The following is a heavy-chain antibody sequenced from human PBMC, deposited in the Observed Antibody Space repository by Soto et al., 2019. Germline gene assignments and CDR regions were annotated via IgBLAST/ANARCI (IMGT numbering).Heavy chain of an antibody. J-gene: IGHJ6*02. D-gene: IGHD5-18*01. CDR1: GFTFSSYG. V-gene: IGHV3-33*01. Sequence: GGSLRLSCAASGFTFSSYGMHWVRQAPGKGLEWVAVIWYDGSNKYYADSVKGRFTISRDNSKNTLYLQMNSLRAEDTAVYYCASEETAMVAEYYYYGMDVWGQGTTVTVSS. CDR3: ASEETAMVAEYYYYGMDV. CDR2: IWYDGSNK.